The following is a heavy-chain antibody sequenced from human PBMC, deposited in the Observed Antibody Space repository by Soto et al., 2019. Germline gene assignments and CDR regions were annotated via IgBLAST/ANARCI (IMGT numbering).Heavy chain of an antibody. CDR2: IIPIFGTA. CDR3: ARAGTGTTHYYYYGMDV. V-gene: IGHV1-69*13. D-gene: IGHD1-1*01. Sequence: SVKVSCKASGGTFSSYAISWVRQAPGQGLEWMGGIIPIFGTANYAQKFQGRVTITADESTSTAYMELSSLRSEDTAVYYCARAGTGTTHYYYYGMDVWGQGTTVTVSS. J-gene: IGHJ6*02. CDR1: GGTFSSYA.